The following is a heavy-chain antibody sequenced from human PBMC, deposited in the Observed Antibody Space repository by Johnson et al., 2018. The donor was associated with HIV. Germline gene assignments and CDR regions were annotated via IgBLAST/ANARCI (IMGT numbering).Heavy chain of an antibody. CDR1: GFTFNNAW. CDR3: ARDGVYSSPHDAFDI. D-gene: IGHD6-13*01. J-gene: IGHJ3*02. CDR2: IKSKTDGGTT. Sequence: VQLVESGGGLVQPGGSLRLSCAASGFTFNNAWMSWVRQAPGKGLEWVGRIKSKTDGGTTDYAAPVKGRFTISRDNAQNSLYLQMDSLRADDSAVYYCARDGVYSSPHDAFDIWGQGTMLTVSS. V-gene: IGHV3-15*05.